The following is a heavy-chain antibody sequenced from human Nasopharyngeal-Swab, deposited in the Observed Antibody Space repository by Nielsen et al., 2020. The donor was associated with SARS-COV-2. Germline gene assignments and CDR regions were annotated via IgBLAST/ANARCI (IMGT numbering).Heavy chain of an antibody. Sequence: ASVKVSCKASGYIFTSYGISWVRQAPGQGLEWMGWISAYNGNTNYAQKLQGRVTMTTDTSTSTAYMELRSLRSADTAVYYCARDDSSNYDFWSGYYTSCDYWGQGTLVTVSS. V-gene: IGHV1-18*01. CDR2: ISAYNGNT. CDR1: GYIFTSYG. D-gene: IGHD3-3*01. CDR3: ARDDSSNYDFWSGYYTSCDY. J-gene: IGHJ4*02.